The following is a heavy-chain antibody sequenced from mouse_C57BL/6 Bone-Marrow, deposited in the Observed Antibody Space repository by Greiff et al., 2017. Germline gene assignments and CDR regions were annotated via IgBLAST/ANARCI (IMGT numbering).Heavy chain of an antibody. CDR1: GYTFTSYW. CDR2: IYPSDSET. Sequence: VQLQQPGAELVRPGSSVKLSCKASGYTFTSYWMAWVKQRPGQGLEWIGNIYPSDSETHYNQKFKDKATLTVDKSSSTAYMQLSSLTSEDSAVYYCARSDFFAYWGQGTLVTVSA. J-gene: IGHJ3*01. V-gene: IGHV1-61*01. CDR3: ARSDFFAY.